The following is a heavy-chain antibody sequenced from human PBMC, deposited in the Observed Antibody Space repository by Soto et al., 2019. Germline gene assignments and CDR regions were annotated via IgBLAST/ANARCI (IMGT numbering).Heavy chain of an antibody. D-gene: IGHD3-3*01. CDR1: GFTLSSYA. Sequence: GGSLRLSCAASGFTLSSYAMHWVRQAPGKGLEWVAVISYDGSNKYYADSVKGRFTISRDNSKNTLYLQMNSLRAEDTAVYYCARPAQYYDFWSELDPWGQGTLVTVSS. CDR3: ARPAQYYDFWSELDP. J-gene: IGHJ5*02. V-gene: IGHV3-30-3*01. CDR2: ISYDGSNK.